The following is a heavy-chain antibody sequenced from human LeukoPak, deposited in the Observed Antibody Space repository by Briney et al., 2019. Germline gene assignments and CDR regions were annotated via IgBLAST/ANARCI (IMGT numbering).Heavy chain of an antibody. Sequence: SETLSLTCAVSGVSISSGGYSWSWIRQPPGKGLEWIGYIYHSGSTYYNPSLKSRVTISVDRSKNQFSLKLSSVTAADTAVYYCAREVADSSGYSRIVDYWGQGTLVTVSS. CDR2: IYHSGST. V-gene: IGHV4-30-2*01. J-gene: IGHJ4*02. CDR3: AREVADSSGYSRIVDY. D-gene: IGHD3-22*01. CDR1: GVSISSGGYS.